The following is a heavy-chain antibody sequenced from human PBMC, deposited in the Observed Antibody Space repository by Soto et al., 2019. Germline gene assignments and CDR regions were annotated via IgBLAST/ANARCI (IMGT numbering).Heavy chain of an antibody. V-gene: IGHV3-23*01. Sequence: EVQLLESGGGLVQPGGSLRLSCAASGFTFSSFAMSWVRQAPGKGLEWVSSISGSGGRTYYADSVTGRFTISRDNSENTLSLQMHSLRAEDTAAYYCREVGSGSYSPGYWGQGTLVTVSS. CDR1: GFTFSSFA. CDR3: REVGSGSYSPGY. J-gene: IGHJ4*02. CDR2: ISGSGGRT. D-gene: IGHD3-10*01.